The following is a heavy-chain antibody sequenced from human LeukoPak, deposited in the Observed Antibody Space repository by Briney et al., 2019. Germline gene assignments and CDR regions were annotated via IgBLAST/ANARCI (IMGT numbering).Heavy chain of an antibody. V-gene: IGHV3-9*01. J-gene: IGHJ4*02. D-gene: IGHD6-13*01. CDR1: GFTFEDYA. Sequence: GGSLRLSCAASGFTFEDYAMHWVRQAPGKGLEWVSGISWNSGSIGYADSVKGRFTISRDNAKNSLYLQMNSLRAEDTALYYCARGAYSSSWSSAYYFDYWGQGTLVTVPS. CDR3: ARGAYSSSWSSAYYFDY. CDR2: ISWNSGSI.